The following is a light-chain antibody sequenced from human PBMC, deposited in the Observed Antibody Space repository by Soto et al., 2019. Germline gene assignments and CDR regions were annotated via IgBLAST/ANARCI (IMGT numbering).Light chain of an antibody. CDR1: SSDVGGYNY. Sequence: QSALTQPASVSGSPGQSITISCTGTSSDVGGYNYVSWYQQHPGKAPKLMIYDVGNRPSGVSNRFSGSKSGNTASLTISGLQAEDEADYYCSSYTSSSTLVVFGTGTKLTVL. V-gene: IGLV2-14*01. J-gene: IGLJ1*01. CDR2: DVG. CDR3: SSYTSSSTLVV.